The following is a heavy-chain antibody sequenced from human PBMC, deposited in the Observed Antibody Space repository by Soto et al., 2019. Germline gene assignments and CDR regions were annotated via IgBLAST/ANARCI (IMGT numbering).Heavy chain of an antibody. CDR1: GYIFVNYG. CDR3: AMVDNYVTPTLQDV. J-gene: IGHJ6*02. Sequence: QVQLVQSGDEVRKPGSSVKVSCKASGYIFVNYGIAWVRQAPGQGLEWMGWISPYSGNTHYASKVQGRLTMTTYTSASKVEMDVEILTSHDTAVYYCAMVDNYVTPTLQDVWGQGTTVTVSS. CDR2: ISPYSGNT. V-gene: IGHV1-18*01. D-gene: IGHD3-16*01.